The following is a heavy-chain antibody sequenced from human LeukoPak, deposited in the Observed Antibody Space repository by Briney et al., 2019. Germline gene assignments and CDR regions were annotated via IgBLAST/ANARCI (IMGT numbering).Heavy chain of an antibody. V-gene: IGHV5-51*01. D-gene: IGHD6-19*01. Sequence: PGESLKFSCKGSGYSFTSYWIGWVRQMPGKGLEWMGIIYPGDSDTRYSPSFQGQVTISADKSISTAYLQWSSLKASDTAMYYCARQRYSSGWYDAFDIWGQGTMVTVSS. CDR2: IYPGDSDT. CDR3: ARQRYSSGWYDAFDI. J-gene: IGHJ3*02. CDR1: GYSFTSYW.